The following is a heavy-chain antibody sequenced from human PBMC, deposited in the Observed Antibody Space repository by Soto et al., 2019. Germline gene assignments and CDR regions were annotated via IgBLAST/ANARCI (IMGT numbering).Heavy chain of an antibody. CDR3: GRLEGLATISYYFDY. V-gene: IGHV4-34*01. CDR1: GGSFSGYY. D-gene: IGHD3-9*01. J-gene: IGHJ4*02. CDR2: VNYSGST. Sequence: TSETLSLTCAVYGGSFSGYYWSWIRQPPGKGLEWIGRVNYSGSTYYNPSLESRVTISVDKSKNQFSLKLMSLSAADTAVYYCGRLEGLATISYYFDYWGQGALVTVSS.